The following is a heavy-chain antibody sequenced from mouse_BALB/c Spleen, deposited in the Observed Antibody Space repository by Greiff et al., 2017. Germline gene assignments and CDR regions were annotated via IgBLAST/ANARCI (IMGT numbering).Heavy chain of an antibody. CDR1: GFSLTGYG. V-gene: IGHV2-9*02. CDR2: IWAGGST. Sequence: VQLQQSGPGLVAPSQSLSITCTVSGFSLTGYGVNWVRQPPGKGLEWLGMIWAGGSTNYNSALMSRLSISKDNSKSQVFLKMNSLQTDDTAMYYCARIYYYGSSYAMDYWGQGTSVTVSS. D-gene: IGHD1-1*01. CDR3: ARIYYYGSSYAMDY. J-gene: IGHJ4*01.